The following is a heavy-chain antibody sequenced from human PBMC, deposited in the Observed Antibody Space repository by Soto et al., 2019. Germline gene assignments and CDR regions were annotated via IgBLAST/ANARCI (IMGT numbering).Heavy chain of an antibody. D-gene: IGHD3-10*01. CDR2: IKQDESEK. J-gene: IGHJ4*02. CDR3: ARASYYYGSGVDY. CDR1: GFTFSNYW. Sequence: EVQLVESGGGLVQPGGSLRLSCAASGFTFSNYWRSWVRQAPGKGLEWVANIKQDESEKYYVDSVKGRFTISRDNAKKSLYLQMYSLRAEDTAVYYCARASYYYGSGVDYWGQGTLVTVSS. V-gene: IGHV3-7*01.